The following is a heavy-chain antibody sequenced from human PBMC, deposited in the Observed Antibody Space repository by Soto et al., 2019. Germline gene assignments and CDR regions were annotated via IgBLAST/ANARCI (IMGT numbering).Heavy chain of an antibody. CDR1: GFTFSSYA. V-gene: IGHV3-30-3*01. Sequence: ESGGGVVQPGRSLRLSCAASGFTFSSYAMHWVRQAPGKGLEWVAVISYDGSNKYYADSVKGRFTISRDNSKNTLYLQMNSLRAEDTAVYYCASLVVPAANDYWGQGTLVTVSS. D-gene: IGHD2-2*01. CDR2: ISYDGSNK. CDR3: ASLVVPAANDY. J-gene: IGHJ4*02.